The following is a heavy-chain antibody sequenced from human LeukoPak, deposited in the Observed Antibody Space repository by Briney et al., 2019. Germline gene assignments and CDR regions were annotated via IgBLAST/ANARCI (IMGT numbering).Heavy chain of an antibody. D-gene: IGHD3-10*01. CDR1: GGTFSNYA. Sequence: SVKVSCKASGGTFSNYAINWVRQAPGQGLEWMGRIIPFVDVPNYPQKFQGRVTITADKSTSTTYMDLSSLTSEDTAVYYCARVVYYGSGERGHFDSWGQGTLVTVSS. CDR2: IIPFVDVP. CDR3: ARVVYYGSGERGHFDS. J-gene: IGHJ4*02. V-gene: IGHV1-69*04.